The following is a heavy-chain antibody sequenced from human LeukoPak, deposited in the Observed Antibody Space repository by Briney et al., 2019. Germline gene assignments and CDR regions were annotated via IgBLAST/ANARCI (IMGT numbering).Heavy chain of an antibody. D-gene: IGHD2-21*01. J-gene: IGHJ6*03. CDR2: INLVNGNT. CDR1: GYTFTNYA. Sequence: ASVKVSCKASGYTFTNYAMHWVRLAPGQRLQWMGWINLVNGNTKYSQYFEGRVTITRDTSASTVYMELSSLRPEDMAVYYCARGRGTIGSNRDFYFYYYMDIWGNGTTGTGSS. CDR3: ARGRGTIGSNRDFYFYYYMDI. V-gene: IGHV1-3*03.